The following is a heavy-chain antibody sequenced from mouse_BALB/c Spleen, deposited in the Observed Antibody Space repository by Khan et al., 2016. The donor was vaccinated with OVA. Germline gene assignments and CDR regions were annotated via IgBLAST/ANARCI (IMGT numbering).Heavy chain of an antibody. Sequence: QVQLKESGPELVKPGASVRISCKASGYAFTTYYIHWVKQRPGQGLEWIGWTYPGNVNTKYNEKFKGKATLTADKSSSTVYMEIISLTSEDSAVYFCARDDYFVGDAMDYWGQGTSVTVSS. D-gene: IGHD2-4*01. J-gene: IGHJ4*01. CDR1: GYAFTTYY. CDR2: TYPGNVNT. CDR3: ARDDYFVGDAMDY. V-gene: IGHV1S56*01.